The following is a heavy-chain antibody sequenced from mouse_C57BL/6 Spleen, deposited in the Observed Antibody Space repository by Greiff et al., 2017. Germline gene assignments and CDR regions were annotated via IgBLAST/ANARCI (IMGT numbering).Heavy chain of an antibody. CDR3: ATTTVVDSYYFDY. J-gene: IGHJ2*01. V-gene: IGHV1-76*01. D-gene: IGHD1-1*01. CDR1: GYTFTDYY. CDR2: IYPGSGNP. Sequence: VQLQQSGAELVRPGASVKLSCKASGYTFTDYYINWVKQRPGQGLEWIARIYPGSGNPYYNEKFKGKATLTAEKSSSTAYMQLSSLTSEDSAVYFCATTTVVDSYYFDYWGQGTTLTVSS.